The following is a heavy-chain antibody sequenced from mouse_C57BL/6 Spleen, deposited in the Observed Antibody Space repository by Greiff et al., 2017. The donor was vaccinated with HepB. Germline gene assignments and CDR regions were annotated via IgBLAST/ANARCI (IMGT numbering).Heavy chain of an antibody. CDR2: ISSGSSTI. J-gene: IGHJ2*01. D-gene: IGHD4-1*01. CDR3: ATNWDVYYFDY. V-gene: IGHV5-17*01. Sequence: EVNLVESGGGLVKPGGSLKLSCAASGFTFSDYGMHWVRQAPEKGLEWVAYISSGSSTIYYADTVKGRFTISRDNAKNTLFLQMTSLRSEDTAMYYCATNWDVYYFDYWGQGTTLTVSS. CDR1: GFTFSDYG.